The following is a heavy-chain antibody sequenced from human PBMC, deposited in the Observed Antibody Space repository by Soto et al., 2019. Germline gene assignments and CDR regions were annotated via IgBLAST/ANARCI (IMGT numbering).Heavy chain of an antibody. Sequence: PGGSLRLSCAASGFTFSNYAMSWIRQAPGKGLEWVSTIRETGNTYYADSVRGRFATSRDNSENTLYLQMSSLRAEDTAVYYCAKQKMGVIRALDYWGQGTLVNVSS. J-gene: IGHJ4*02. CDR1: GFTFSNYA. CDR3: AKQKMGVIRALDY. CDR2: IRETGNT. V-gene: IGHV3-23*01. D-gene: IGHD1-26*01.